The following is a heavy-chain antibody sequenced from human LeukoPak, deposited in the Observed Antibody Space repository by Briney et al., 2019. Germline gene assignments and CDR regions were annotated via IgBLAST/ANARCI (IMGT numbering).Heavy chain of an antibody. Sequence: GGSLRLSCSASGFTFSSYAMHRVRQAPGKGLEYVSVISSNGGGTYYADSVKGRFTISRDNSKNTLYLQMSSLRAEDTAVYYCVKTLISVAGTGAFDIWGQGTMVTVSS. V-gene: IGHV3-64D*09. CDR3: VKTLISVAGTGAFDI. J-gene: IGHJ3*02. CDR2: ISSNGGGT. CDR1: GFTFSSYA. D-gene: IGHD6-19*01.